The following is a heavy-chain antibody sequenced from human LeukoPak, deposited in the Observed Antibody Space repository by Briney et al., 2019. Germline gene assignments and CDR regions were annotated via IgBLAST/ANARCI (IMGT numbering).Heavy chain of an antibody. D-gene: IGHD6-19*01. CDR3: ARESSGWSYTFDY. CDR2: IYRDGST. Sequence: GGSLRLSCAASGFTVSSNYMSWVRQAPGTGLEWVSIIYRDGSTYYADSVKGRFTVSRDSSKNTLYLQMNSLRDEDTAVYYCARESSGWSYTFDYWGQGTLVTVSS. V-gene: IGHV3-53*01. CDR1: GFTVSSNY. J-gene: IGHJ4*02.